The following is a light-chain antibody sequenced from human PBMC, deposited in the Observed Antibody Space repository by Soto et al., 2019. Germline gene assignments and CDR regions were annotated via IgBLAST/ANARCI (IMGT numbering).Light chain of an antibody. CDR2: EVN. CDR1: SSDIGGYNF. V-gene: IGLV2-8*01. CDR3: SSYAYTNNLV. J-gene: IGLJ2*01. Sequence: QSALTQPPSASGSPGQSVTISCTGTSSDIGGYNFVSWYQQHPGKAPKLMIDEVNKRPSGVPDRFSGSKSGNTASLTVSGLQAEDEADYYCSSYAYTNNLVFGGGTKVTVL.